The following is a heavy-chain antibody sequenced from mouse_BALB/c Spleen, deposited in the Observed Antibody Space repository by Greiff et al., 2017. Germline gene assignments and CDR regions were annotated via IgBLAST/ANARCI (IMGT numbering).Heavy chain of an antibody. V-gene: IGHV1-63*01. CDR2: IYPGSGNT. Sequence: VKLVESGAELVRPGTSVKISCKASGYAFTNYWLGWVKQRPGHGLEWIGDIYPGSGNTYYNEKFKGKATLTADKSSSTAYMQLSSLTSEDSAVYFCAREENYGNYDYWGQGTTLTVSS. D-gene: IGHD2-1*01. CDR3: AREENYGNYDY. J-gene: IGHJ2*01. CDR1: GYAFTNYW.